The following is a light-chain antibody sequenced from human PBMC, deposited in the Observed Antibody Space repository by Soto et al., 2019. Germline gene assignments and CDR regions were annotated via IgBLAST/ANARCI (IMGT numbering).Light chain of an antibody. V-gene: IGLV2-14*03. CDR2: EVT. CDR1: SSDVGDYKY. Sequence: QSALTQPASVSGSPGQSITISCTATSSDVGDYKYVSWYQQHPGKAPKLMISEVTNRPSGVSNRFSGSKSGNTASLTISGLQAEDEANYYCSSYTTRNTWVFGGGTKLTVL. J-gene: IGLJ3*02. CDR3: SSYTTRNTWV.